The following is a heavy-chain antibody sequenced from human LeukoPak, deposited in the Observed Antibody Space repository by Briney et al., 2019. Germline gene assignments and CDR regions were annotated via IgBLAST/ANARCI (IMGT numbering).Heavy chain of an antibody. V-gene: IGHV5-51*01. Sequence: GESLKISCKGSGYSLTSYWIGWVRQMPGKGLEWMGIIYPGDSDTRYSPSFQGQVTISADKSISTAYLQWSSLKASDTAMYYCARSNTYYDYYFDYWGQGTLVTVSS. CDR3: ARSNTYYDYYFDY. J-gene: IGHJ4*02. D-gene: IGHD3-3*01. CDR2: IYPGDSDT. CDR1: GYSLTSYW.